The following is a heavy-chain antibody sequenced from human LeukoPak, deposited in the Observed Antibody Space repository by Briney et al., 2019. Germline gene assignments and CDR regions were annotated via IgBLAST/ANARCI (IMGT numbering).Heavy chain of an antibody. J-gene: IGHJ5*02. CDR3: VGVYCSSTSCYLDP. Sequence: SETLSLTCTVSGGSISSYYWSWLRQPAGKGLEWIGRIYTSGSTNYNPSLKSRVTISVDTSKNQFSLKLSSVTAADTAVYYCVGVYCSSTSCYLDPWGQGTLVTVSS. CDR2: IYTSGST. D-gene: IGHD2-2*01. V-gene: IGHV4-4*07. CDR1: GGSISSYY.